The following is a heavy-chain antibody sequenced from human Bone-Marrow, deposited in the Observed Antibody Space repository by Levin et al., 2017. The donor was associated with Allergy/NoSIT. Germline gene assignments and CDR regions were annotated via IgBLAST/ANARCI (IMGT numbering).Heavy chain of an antibody. Sequence: SETLSLTCAVHGGSFSDYYWSWIRQSPGKGLEWIGEINHNANTYYNPSLKSRVTISLDTSKNKFSLRLKSVTAADTAVFYCSRDIGYCDTLSQSYYFDQWGQGTLVTVSS. J-gene: IGHJ4*02. V-gene: IGHV4-34*01. CDR3: SRDIGYCDTLSQSYYFDQ. CDR2: INHNANT. D-gene: IGHD3-22*01. CDR1: GGSFSDYY.